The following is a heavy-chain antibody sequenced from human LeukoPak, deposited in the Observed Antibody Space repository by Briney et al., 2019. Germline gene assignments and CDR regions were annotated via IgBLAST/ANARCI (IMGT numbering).Heavy chain of an antibody. CDR1: IGSISSSKW. CDR3: AKDNGSGDIVVVPAAVNYMDV. J-gene: IGHJ6*03. V-gene: IGHV4-4*02. Sequence: SETLSLTCSVSIGSISSSKWWSWVRQSPVKGLEWIGEINHSGSTNYNPSLKSRVTISVDTSKNQFSLKLSSVTAADTAVYYCAKDNGSGDIVVVPAAVNYMDVWGKGTTVTVSS. D-gene: IGHD2-2*01. CDR2: INHSGST.